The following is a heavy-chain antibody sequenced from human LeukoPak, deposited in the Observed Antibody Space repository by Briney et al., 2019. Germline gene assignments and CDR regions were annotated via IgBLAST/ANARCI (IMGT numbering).Heavy chain of an antibody. Sequence: GGSLRLSCAASGFTFSSYSMNWVRQAPGKGLEWVSSISSSSSYIYYADSVKGRFTISRDNAKNSLYLQMNSLRAEDTAVYYCARVEGGRGYNYTGYLAYYYYYGMDVWGKGTTVTVSS. J-gene: IGHJ6*04. V-gene: IGHV3-21*04. CDR2: ISSSSSYI. CDR3: ARVEGGRGYNYTGYLAYYYYYGMDV. D-gene: IGHD5-18*01. CDR1: GFTFSSYS.